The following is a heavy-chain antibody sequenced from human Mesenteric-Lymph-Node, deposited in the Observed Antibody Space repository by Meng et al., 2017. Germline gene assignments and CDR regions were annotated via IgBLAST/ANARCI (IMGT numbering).Heavy chain of an antibody. CDR3: ARHGFSDSSDYSTLESPIHY. Sequence: GESLKISCAGSGFSFNSYAMSWVRQAPGKGLEWMGIIYPGDSDTRYSPSFQGQVAISADTSISTAYLQWNSLKASDTAIYYCARHGFSDSSDYSTLESPIHYWGQGTLVTVSS. V-gene: IGHV5-51*01. CDR1: GFSFNSYA. CDR2: IYPGDSDT. J-gene: IGHJ4*02. D-gene: IGHD3-22*01.